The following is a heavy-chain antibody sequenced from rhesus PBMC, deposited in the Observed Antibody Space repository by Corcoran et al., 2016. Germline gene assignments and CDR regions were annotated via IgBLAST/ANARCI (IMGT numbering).Heavy chain of an antibody. V-gene: IGHV2-95*01. CDR1: GFSISTYGTG. D-gene: IGHD6-37*01. J-gene: IGHJ3*01. Sequence: QVTLKESGPALVKRTQPLTLTCTFSGFSISTYGTGVSWIRQHPGKAVEWLASMYGNDSKYYSNSLKSRLTTPKDTSKNQVVLTMTNMAPVDTATDYCAWVGSGGACDSCGQGLRVTVSS. CDR3: AWVGSGGACDS. CDR2: MYGNDSK.